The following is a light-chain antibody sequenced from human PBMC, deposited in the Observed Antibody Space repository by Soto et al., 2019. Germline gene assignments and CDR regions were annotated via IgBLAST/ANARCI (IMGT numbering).Light chain of an antibody. CDR3: QQSYSTPGFT. V-gene: IGKV1-39*01. CDR1: QDISSY. J-gene: IGKJ3*01. Sequence: IQVTQSPSSLSASVGDRVTITCRASQDISSYLAWYQQKPGKAPTLLIYAASTLQSGVPSRFSGSGFGTDFTLTISSLQPEDFATYYCQQSYSTPGFTFGPGTKVDIK. CDR2: AAS.